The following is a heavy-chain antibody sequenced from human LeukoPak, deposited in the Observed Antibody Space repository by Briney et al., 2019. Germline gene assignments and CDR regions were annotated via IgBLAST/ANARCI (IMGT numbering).Heavy chain of an antibody. CDR2: ISSSNSYI. V-gene: IGHV3-21*01. J-gene: IGHJ5*02. CDR1: GFTFSSYS. CDR3: ARVGAAAELNP. Sequence: GGSLRLSCATSGFTFSSYSMNWVRQAPGKGLEWVSSISSSNSYIYYADSVKGRFTISRDNAKNSLYLQMNSLRAEDTAVYYCARVGAAAELNPWGQGTLVTVSS. D-gene: IGHD6-13*01.